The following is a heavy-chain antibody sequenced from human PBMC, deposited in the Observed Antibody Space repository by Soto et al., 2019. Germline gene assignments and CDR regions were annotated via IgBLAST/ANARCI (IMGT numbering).Heavy chain of an antibody. CDR1: GFTFSSYW. Sequence: GGSLRLSCAASGFTFSSYWMNWVRQAPGKGLEWVANIKQDGNEKYCVDSVKGRFTISRDNAKNSLYLQMNSLRADDMFVYYCAKGSHVGGWFPFDYWGQGTLVTVSS. CDR3: AKGSHVGGWFPFDY. J-gene: IGHJ4*02. V-gene: IGHV3-7*01. D-gene: IGHD3-10*01. CDR2: IKQDGNEK.